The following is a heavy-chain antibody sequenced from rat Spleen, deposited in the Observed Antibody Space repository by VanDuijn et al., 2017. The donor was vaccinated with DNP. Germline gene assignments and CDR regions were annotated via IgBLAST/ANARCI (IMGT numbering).Heavy chain of an antibody. CDR2: ITNSGDST. V-gene: IGHV5-31*01. D-gene: IGHD3-5*01. CDR3: ATLSSY. CDR1: GFTFNNEW. J-gene: IGHJ2*01. Sequence: EVQLVESGGDLVQPGRSLKVSCVASGFTFNNEWMTWIRQVPGKGLEWVASITNSGDSTYYPDSVKGRFIISRDNVKATLYLQMASLTSEDTATYYCATLSSYWGQGVMVTVSS.